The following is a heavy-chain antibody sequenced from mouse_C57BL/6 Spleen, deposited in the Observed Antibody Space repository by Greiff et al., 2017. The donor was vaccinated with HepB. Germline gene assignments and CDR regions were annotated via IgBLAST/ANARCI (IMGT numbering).Heavy chain of an antibody. CDR3: VRHEVYDGYYLAMDY. V-gene: IGHV10-1*01. D-gene: IGHD2-3*01. CDR2: IRSKSNNYAT. CDR1: GFSFNTYA. Sequence: EVKLQESGGGLVQPKGSLKLSCAASGFSFNTYAMNWVRQAPGKGLEWVARIRSKSNNYATYYADSVKDRFTISRDDSESMLYLQMNNLKTEDTAMYYCVRHEVYDGYYLAMDYWGQGTSVTVSS. J-gene: IGHJ4*01.